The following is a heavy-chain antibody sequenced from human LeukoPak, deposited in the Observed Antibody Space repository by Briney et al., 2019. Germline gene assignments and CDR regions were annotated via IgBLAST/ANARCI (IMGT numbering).Heavy chain of an antibody. V-gene: IGHV1-46*01. J-gene: IGHJ4*02. CDR1: GYTFTNYY. Sequence: ASVKVSCKASGYTFTNYYMHWVRQAPGQGLEWMGIINPSGGSTTYAQKFQGRVTMTRDTSTSTVYMELSSLRSEDTAVYYCARNRNIRGPREPFGYWGQGTLVTVSS. CDR3: ARNRNIRGPREPFGY. D-gene: IGHD1-14*01. CDR2: INPSGGST.